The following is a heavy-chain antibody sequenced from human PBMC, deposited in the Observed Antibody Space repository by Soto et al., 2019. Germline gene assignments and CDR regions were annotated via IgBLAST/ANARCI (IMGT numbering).Heavy chain of an antibody. CDR3: ARIQEAQLELFDY. V-gene: IGHV2-70*10. D-gene: IGHD1-1*01. CDR2: IDWDDDK. Sequence: SWIRQPPGKGLEWIARIDWDDDKYYSTSLKTRLTISKDTSKNQVVPTMTNMDPVDTATYYCARIQEAQLELFDYWGQGTLVTVSS. J-gene: IGHJ4*02.